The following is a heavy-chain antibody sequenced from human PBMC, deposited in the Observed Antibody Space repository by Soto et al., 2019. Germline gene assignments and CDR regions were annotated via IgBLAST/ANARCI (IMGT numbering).Heavy chain of an antibody. CDR1: GGSFSDYF. J-gene: IGHJ6*02. CDR2: INHSGST. CDR3: AGREFASSSFHYYYYAVDV. V-gene: IGHV4-34*01. D-gene: IGHD6-6*01. Sequence: PSETLSLTCAHYGGSFSDYFWTWIRQPPGKGLEWIGEINHSGSTNFNPSLKSRVAISADTSRNQFSLRVTSVTAADTAVYYCAGREFASSSFHYYYYAVDVWGQGTTVTLSS.